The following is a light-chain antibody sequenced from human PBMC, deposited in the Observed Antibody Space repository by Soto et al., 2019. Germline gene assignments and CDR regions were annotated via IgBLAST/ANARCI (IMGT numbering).Light chain of an antibody. J-gene: IGLJ2*01. V-gene: IGLV1-47*02. Sequence: QSVLTQPPSASGTPGQKVFMSCSGSSSNIGGTNYAYWYQQLPGAAPKLLMHSNNLRPSGVPERISGSKFGTAASLALSGLRSEDEAVYYCASWDDRLGAVIFGGGTKVTVL. CDR2: SNN. CDR3: ASWDDRLGAVI. CDR1: SSNIGGTNY.